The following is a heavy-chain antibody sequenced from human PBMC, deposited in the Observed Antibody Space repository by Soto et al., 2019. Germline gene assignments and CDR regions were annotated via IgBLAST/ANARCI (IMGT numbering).Heavy chain of an antibody. V-gene: IGHV1-2*02. D-gene: IGHD3-9*01. Sequence: ASVKVSCKASGYTFTGYYMHWVRQAPGQGLEWMGWINPNSGGTNYAQKFQGRVTMTRDTSISTAYMELSRLRSDDTAVYYCARDTTGYDILTGYYYYYYGMDVWGQGTTVTSP. CDR2: INPNSGGT. CDR1: GYTFTGYY. J-gene: IGHJ6*02. CDR3: ARDTTGYDILTGYYYYYYGMDV.